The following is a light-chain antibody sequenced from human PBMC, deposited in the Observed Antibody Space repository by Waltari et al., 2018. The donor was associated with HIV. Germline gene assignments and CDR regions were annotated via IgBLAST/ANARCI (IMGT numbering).Light chain of an antibody. CDR2: LGS. CDR1: QSLLQTNTYTY. V-gene: IGKV2-28*01. J-gene: IGKJ2*01. CDR3: MQALQTPYT. Sequence: DIVMSQSPLSLAVTPGEPASISCKSTQSLLQTNTYTYLDWYLQKPGQSPKLRMYLGSSRASGGPGRVQGNGVGTGFSREITMVEAEDVGVYYCMQALQTPYTFGQGTNLDI.